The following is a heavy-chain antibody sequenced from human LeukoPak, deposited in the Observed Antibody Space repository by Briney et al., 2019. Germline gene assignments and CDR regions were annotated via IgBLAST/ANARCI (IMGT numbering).Heavy chain of an antibody. CDR3: ARDFIDIPALGTPHDY. V-gene: IGHV3-9*01. CDR2: ISWNSGSI. Sequence: GGSLRLSCAASGFTFDDYAMHWVRQAPGKGLEWVSGISWNSGSIGYADSVKGRFTISRDNAKNSLYLQMNSLRAEDTAVYYCARDFIDIPALGTPHDYWGQGTLVTVSS. J-gene: IGHJ4*02. D-gene: IGHD6-13*01. CDR1: GFTFDDYA.